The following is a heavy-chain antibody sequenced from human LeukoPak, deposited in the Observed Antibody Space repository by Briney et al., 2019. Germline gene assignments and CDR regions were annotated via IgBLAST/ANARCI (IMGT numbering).Heavy chain of an antibody. Sequence: GGSLRLSCAASGFTFSSYGMHWVRQAPGKGLEWVAVIWYDGSNKYYADSVKGRFTISRDNSKNTLYLQMNSLRAEDTAVYYCARFISSGSEGWFDPWGQGTLVTVSS. CDR1: GFTFSSYG. J-gene: IGHJ5*02. V-gene: IGHV3-33*01. CDR3: ARFISSGSEGWFDP. D-gene: IGHD5-12*01. CDR2: IWYDGSNK.